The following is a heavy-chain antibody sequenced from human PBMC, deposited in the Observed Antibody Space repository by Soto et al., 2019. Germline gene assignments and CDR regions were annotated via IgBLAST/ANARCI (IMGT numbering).Heavy chain of an antibody. J-gene: IGHJ4*02. D-gene: IGHD6-19*01. CDR3: AREGIAVAGTISYFDY. CDR1: CYTFTSYG. CDR2: ISAYNGNT. Sequence: ASVKVCCKASCYTFTSYGISCVRQAPGQGLEWMGWISAYNGNTNYAQKLRGRVTMTTDTSTSTAYMELRSLRSDDTAVYYCAREGIAVAGTISYFDYWGQGTLVTVSS. V-gene: IGHV1-18*01.